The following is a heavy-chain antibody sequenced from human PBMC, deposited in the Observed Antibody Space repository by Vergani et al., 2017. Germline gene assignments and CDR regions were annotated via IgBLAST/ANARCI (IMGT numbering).Heavy chain of an antibody. CDR1: GFTFSSYS. CDR3: ARSKSCWYYFDY. CDR2: ISSSSSYI. V-gene: IGHV3-21*01. Sequence: EVPLVESGGGLVKPGGSLRVSCAASGFTFSSYSMNWVRPAPGKGLEWVSYISSSSSYIYYADSVKGRFTISRDNAKNSLYLQMNSLRAEDTAVYYCARSKSCWYYFDYWGQGILVTVSS. D-gene: IGHD6-19*01. J-gene: IGHJ4*02.